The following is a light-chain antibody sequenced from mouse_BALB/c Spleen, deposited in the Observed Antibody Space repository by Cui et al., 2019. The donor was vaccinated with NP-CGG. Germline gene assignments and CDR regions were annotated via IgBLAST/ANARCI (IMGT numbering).Light chain of an antibody. CDR2: GTN. V-gene: IGLV1*01. CDR3: ALWYSNHWV. CDR1: TGAVTTSNY. Sequence: QAVVTQESALTTSPGETVTLTCRSSTGAVTTSNYANRVQEKPDHLFTGLIGGTNNRASGVPARFSGSLIGDKAALTITGAQTEDEAIYFCALWYSNHWVFGGGTKLTVL. J-gene: IGLJ1*01.